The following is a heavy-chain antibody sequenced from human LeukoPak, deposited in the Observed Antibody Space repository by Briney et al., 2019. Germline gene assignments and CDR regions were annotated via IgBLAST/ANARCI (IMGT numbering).Heavy chain of an antibody. CDR1: GFTFSSYA. J-gene: IGHJ3*02. D-gene: IGHD6-19*01. V-gene: IGHV3-30-3*01. CDR3: ARGTYSSGRCDVFDM. Sequence: PGGSLRLSCAASGFTFSSYAMSWVRQAPGKGLEWVAAVSPDGNSKYYTDSVKGRFTISRDLSRDALFLEMNSLRPEDTALYYCARGTYSSGRCDVFDMWGQGTMVTVSS. CDR2: VSPDGNSK.